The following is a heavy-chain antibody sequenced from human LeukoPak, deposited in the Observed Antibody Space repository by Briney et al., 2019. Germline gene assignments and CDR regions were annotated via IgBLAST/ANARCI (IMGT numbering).Heavy chain of an antibody. V-gene: IGHV4-34*01. D-gene: IGHD3-10*01. CDR3: ARERRYGSGSYGP. Sequence: SETLSLTCAVYGGSFSGYYWSWIRQPPGKGLEWIGEINHSGSTNYNPSLKSRVTISVDTSKNQFSLKLSSVTAADTAVYYCARERRYGSGSYGPWGQGTLVTVSS. CDR2: INHSGST. J-gene: IGHJ5*02. CDR1: GGSFSGYY.